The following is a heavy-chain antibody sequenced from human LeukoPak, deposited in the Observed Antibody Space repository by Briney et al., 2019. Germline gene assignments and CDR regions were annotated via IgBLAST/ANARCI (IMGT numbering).Heavy chain of an antibody. V-gene: IGHV5-51*01. CDR1: GYSFTSYW. J-gene: IGHJ4*02. CDR3: ARTPNIAVAGKAGGGDY. CDR2: IYPGDSDT. D-gene: IGHD6-19*01. Sequence: GESLKISCKGSGYSFTSYWIGWVRQMPGKGLEWMGIIYPGDSDTRYSPSFQGQVTISADKSISTAYLQWSSLKASDTAMYYCARTPNIAVAGKAGGGDYWGQGTLATVSS.